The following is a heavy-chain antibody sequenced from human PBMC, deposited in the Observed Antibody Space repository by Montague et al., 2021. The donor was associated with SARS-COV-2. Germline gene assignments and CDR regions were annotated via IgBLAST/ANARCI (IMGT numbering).Heavy chain of an antibody. J-gene: IGHJ4*02. CDR3: VRYSGWFYFDF. V-gene: IGHV6-1*01. CDR1: GDSVAGHRRT. D-gene: IGHD6-19*01. Sequence: CAISGDSVAGHRRTSGENRHAPSTELQWLGSTYYKSKRYSDYAPSVRGRLTVNPDASKNEFSLELNYVTPEDTAVYYCVRYSGWFYFDFWGQGTLVTVSS. CDR2: TYYKSKRYS.